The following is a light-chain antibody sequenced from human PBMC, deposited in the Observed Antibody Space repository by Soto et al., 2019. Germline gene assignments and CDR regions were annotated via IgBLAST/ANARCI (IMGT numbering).Light chain of an antibody. V-gene: IGKV3-20*01. CDR1: QSVTSSY. CDR2: GAS. Sequence: EIVLTQSPGTLSLSPGERATLSCRASQSVTSSYLAWYQLKPGQAPRLVIYGASSRATGIPDRFSGSGSGTDFTLTISRLEPEDFGVYSCQQYSSSPWTFGQGTKVEIK. CDR3: QQYSSSPWT. J-gene: IGKJ1*01.